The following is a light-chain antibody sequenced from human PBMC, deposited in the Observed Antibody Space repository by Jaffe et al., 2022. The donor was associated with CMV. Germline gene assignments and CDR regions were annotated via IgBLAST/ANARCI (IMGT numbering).Light chain of an antibody. Sequence: EIVLTQSPDTLSLSPGERATLSCRASQTINNFLAWYQHKPGQPPRLLIYDGSDRATGVPARFSGSGSGTDFTLTISSLEPEDFAVYYCQQRDNWPWTFGQGTRVGIK. V-gene: IGKV3-11*01. CDR3: QQRDNWPWT. J-gene: IGKJ1*01. CDR1: QTINNF. CDR2: DGS.